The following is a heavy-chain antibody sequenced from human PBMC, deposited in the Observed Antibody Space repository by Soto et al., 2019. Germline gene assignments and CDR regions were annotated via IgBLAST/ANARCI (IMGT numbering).Heavy chain of an antibody. J-gene: IGHJ4*02. CDR1: GGSVSSGSYY. CDR2: IYYSGST. V-gene: IGHV4-61*01. CDR3: ARGEYYYDSSGYLRPYYFDY. D-gene: IGHD3-22*01. Sequence: QVQLQESGPGLVKPSETLSLTCTVSGGSVSSGSYYWSWIRQPPGKGLEWIGYIYYSGSTNYTPSLKSRVTISVDTSKNQVSLKLSSVTAADTAVYYCARGEYYYDSSGYLRPYYFDYWGQGTLVTVSS.